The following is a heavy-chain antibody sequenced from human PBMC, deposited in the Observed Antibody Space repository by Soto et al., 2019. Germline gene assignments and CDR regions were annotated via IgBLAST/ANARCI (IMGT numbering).Heavy chain of an antibody. CDR3: ARHALAAEGKIYYYYYYMDV. CDR1: DGSSSSGEYY. D-gene: IGHD6-13*01. Sequence: PSETMSLTCTVADGSSSSGEYYWSWIRQPPGKGLEWIGYIYYSGSTNYNPSLKSRVTISVDTSKNQFSLKLSSVTAADTAVYYCARHALAAEGKIYYYYYYMDVWGKGTTVTVSS. J-gene: IGHJ6*03. V-gene: IGHV4-30-4*01. CDR2: IYYSGST.